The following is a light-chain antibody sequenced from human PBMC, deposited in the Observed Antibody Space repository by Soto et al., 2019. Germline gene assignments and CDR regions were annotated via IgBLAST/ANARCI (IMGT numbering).Light chain of an antibody. J-gene: IGKJ5*01. V-gene: IGKV1-39*01. CDR1: QSISSY. CDR2: AAS. CDR3: QQSYSTPIN. Sequence: DIQMTQSPSSLSASVGDRVTITCRASQSISSYLNWYQQKPGKAPKLLIYAASSLQSGVPSRFSGSGSGTDFTLTISSXQPEDFATYYCQQSYSTPINFGQGTRLEIK.